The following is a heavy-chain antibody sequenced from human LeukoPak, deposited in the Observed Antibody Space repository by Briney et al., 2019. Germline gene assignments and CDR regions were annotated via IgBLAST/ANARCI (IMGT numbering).Heavy chain of an antibody. CDR2: IYTSGST. D-gene: IGHD1-1*01. V-gene: IGHV4-4*07. CDR1: GDSISNYY. Sequence: SETLSLTCTVSGDSISNYYWSWIRQPAGKGLEWIGRIYTSGSTNYNPSLKSRVTMSVDTSKNQFSLKLSSVTAADTAVYYCARDGGGTGTTWWFDPWGQGTLVTVSS. CDR3: ARDGGGTGTTWWFDP. J-gene: IGHJ5*02.